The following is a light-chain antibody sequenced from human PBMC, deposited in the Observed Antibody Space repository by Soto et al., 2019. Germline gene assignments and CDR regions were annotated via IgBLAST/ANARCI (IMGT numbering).Light chain of an antibody. CDR1: EKIRTY. CDR2: AAS. Sequence: DIQMTQSPSSLSGSVGDRGSMTCRSSEKIRTYLNWYQQQPGKAPKLLMFAASTLQSGIPSRFSGSGSGTYFIFTINSLQPEDFATYFCQQSYNSPPTFGQGTKVDIK. J-gene: IGKJ1*01. CDR3: QQSYNSPPT. V-gene: IGKV1-39*01.